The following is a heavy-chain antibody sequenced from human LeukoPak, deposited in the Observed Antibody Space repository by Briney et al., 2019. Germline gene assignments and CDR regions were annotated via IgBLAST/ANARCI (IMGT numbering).Heavy chain of an antibody. D-gene: IGHD3-22*01. CDR2: INGDGSAT. J-gene: IGHJ4*02. CDR3: AKDRLLGDSYYDNGGYGLDN. Sequence: GGSLRLSCAASGFTFSSYWMHWVRQAPGKGLVWVSRINGDGSATNYADSVKGRFTISRDDAKNTLYLQMNSLRAEDTAVYYCAKDRLLGDSYYDNGGYGLDNWGQGTPVTVSS. CDR1: GFTFSSYW. V-gene: IGHV3-74*01.